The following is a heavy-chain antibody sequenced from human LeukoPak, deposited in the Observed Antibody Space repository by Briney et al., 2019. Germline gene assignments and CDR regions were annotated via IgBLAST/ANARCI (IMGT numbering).Heavy chain of an antibody. Sequence: SQTLSLTCTVSGGSISSADYYWIWIRQPPGKGLEWIGYIYYSGSTYYNPSLKSRVTISVDTSKNQFSLKLSSVTAADTAVYYCARALVGAWPRRGFDYWGQGTLVTVSS. V-gene: IGHV4-30-4*01. J-gene: IGHJ4*02. CDR1: GGSISSADYY. CDR3: ARALVGAWPRRGFDY. D-gene: IGHD1-26*01. CDR2: IYYSGST.